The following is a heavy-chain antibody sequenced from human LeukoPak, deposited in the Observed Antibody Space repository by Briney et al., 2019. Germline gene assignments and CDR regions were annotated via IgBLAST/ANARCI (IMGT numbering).Heavy chain of an antibody. CDR1: GYIFTTYW. Sequence: PGESLKISCKGSGYIFTTYWIGWVRQMPGKGLEWMGIIYPSDSETRYSPSFQGRVTISADKSISTAYLQWSSLKASDTAMYYCARHYSYGYFYYFDYWGQGTLVTVSS. J-gene: IGHJ4*02. D-gene: IGHD5-18*01. CDR2: IYPSDSET. V-gene: IGHV5-51*01. CDR3: ARHYSYGYFYYFDY.